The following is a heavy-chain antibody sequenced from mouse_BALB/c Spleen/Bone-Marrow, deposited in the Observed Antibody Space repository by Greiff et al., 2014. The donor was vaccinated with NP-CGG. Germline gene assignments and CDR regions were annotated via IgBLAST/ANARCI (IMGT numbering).Heavy chain of an antibody. CDR2: IRHKANGYTA. CDR3: ARDNPVYYGGSPYWYFDV. CDR1: GFNFTDYY. V-gene: IGHV7-3*02. Sequence: EVKLMESGGGLVQPGGSLRLSCATSGFNFTDYYMSWVSQPPGKALEWLGFIRHKANGYTAEYSASVKGRFTISRDNYQSILYLQMNTLRAEDMATYCCARDNPVYYGGSPYWYFDVWGAGTTVTVSS. J-gene: IGHJ1*01. D-gene: IGHD1-1*01.